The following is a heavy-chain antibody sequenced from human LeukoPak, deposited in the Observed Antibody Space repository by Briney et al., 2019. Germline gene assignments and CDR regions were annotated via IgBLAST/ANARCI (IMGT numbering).Heavy chain of an antibody. CDR1: GFTFSSYS. V-gene: IGHV3-21*01. CDR3: ARDFRGYSYGSPYFDY. D-gene: IGHD5-18*01. Sequence: GGSLRLSCAASGFTFSSYSMNWVRQAPGKGLEWVPSISSSSSYIYYADSVKGRFTISRDNAKNSLYLQMNSLRAEDTAVYYCARDFRGYSYGSPYFDYWGQGTLVTVSS. CDR2: ISSSSSYI. J-gene: IGHJ4*02.